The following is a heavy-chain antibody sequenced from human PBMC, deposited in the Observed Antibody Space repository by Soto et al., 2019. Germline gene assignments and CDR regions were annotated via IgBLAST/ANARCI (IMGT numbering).Heavy chain of an antibody. CDR2: INAGNGNT. D-gene: IGHD3-9*01. CDR3: ARKGYYDILTGYSPHAFDI. CDR1: GYTFTGYA. V-gene: IGHV1-3*01. J-gene: IGHJ3*02. Sequence: GASVKVSCKASGYTFTGYAMHWVRQAPGQRLEWMGWINAGNGNTKYSQKFQGRVTITRDTSASTAYMELSSLRSDDTAVYYCARKGYYDILTGYSPHAFDIWGQGTMVTVSS.